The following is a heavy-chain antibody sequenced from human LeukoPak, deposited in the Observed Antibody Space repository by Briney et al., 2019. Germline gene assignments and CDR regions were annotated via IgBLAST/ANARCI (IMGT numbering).Heavy chain of an antibody. J-gene: IGHJ4*02. CDR1: GYTFDDYA. Sequence: GRSLRLSCEASGYTFDDYAMHWVRQAPGKGLEWVSAISWSSGSIGYADSVKGRFTISRDNGKNSLYLQMNSLRTEDTALYYCAKGHTYGLGESYLDFWGQGTLVSVSS. V-gene: IGHV3-9*01. CDR2: ISWSSGSI. D-gene: IGHD5-18*01. CDR3: AKGHTYGLGESYLDF.